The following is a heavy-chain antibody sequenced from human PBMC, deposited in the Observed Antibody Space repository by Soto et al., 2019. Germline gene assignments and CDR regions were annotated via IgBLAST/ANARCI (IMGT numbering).Heavy chain of an antibody. J-gene: IGHJ5*02. V-gene: IGHV3-30*03. CDR3: ARELRDSHIHFDH. D-gene: IGHD2-21*02. Sequence: VRYAAAEVSFRDYGVHWIRQTPGKGLEWVAMISYDGTDEYYADSVKGRFTISRDSAKKTVYLQMNSLRAEDTAVYFCARELRDSHIHFDHWGQGTRVTVSS. CDR1: EVSFRDYG. CDR2: ISYDGTDE.